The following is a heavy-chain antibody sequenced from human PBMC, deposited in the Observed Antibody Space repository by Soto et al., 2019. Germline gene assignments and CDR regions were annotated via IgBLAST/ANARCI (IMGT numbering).Heavy chain of an antibody. Sequence: QVQLQQWGAGLLKPSETLSLTCAVYGWSFSGYYWSWIRQPPGKGLEWIGEINHSGSTNYNPSLKSRVTISVDTSKNQFSLKLSSVTAADTAVYYCAKRSPWYYDSSGSATWGQGTLVTVSS. J-gene: IGHJ4*02. CDR3: AKRSPWYYDSSGSAT. CDR1: GWSFSGYY. V-gene: IGHV4-34*01. CDR2: INHSGST. D-gene: IGHD3-22*01.